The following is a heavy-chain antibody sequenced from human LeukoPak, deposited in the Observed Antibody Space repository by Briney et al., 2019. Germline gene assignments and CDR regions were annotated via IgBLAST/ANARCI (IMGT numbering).Heavy chain of an antibody. CDR3: ARPSGYCSSTSCRRGYFDY. D-gene: IGHD2-2*01. CDR2: IYYSGST. V-gene: IGHV4-39*01. J-gene: IGHJ4*02. Sequence: SETLSLTCTVSGGSISSSSYYWGWIRQPPGKGLEWIGSIYYSGSTYYNPSLKSRVTISVDTSKNLFSLELSSVTAADTAVYYCARPSGYCSSTSCRRGYFDYWGQGTLVTVSS. CDR1: GGSISSSSYY.